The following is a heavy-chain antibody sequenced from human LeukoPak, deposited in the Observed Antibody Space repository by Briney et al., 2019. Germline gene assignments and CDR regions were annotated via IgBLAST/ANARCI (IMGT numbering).Heavy chain of an antibody. J-gene: IGHJ4*02. CDR1: GFTFSSYG. CDR2: ISYDGSNK. CDR3: AKDIMVRGAVTFDY. D-gene: IGHD3-10*01. V-gene: IGHV3-30*18. Sequence: PGGSLRLSCAASGFTFSSYGMHWVRQAPGKGLEWVAVISYDGSNKYYADSVKGRFTISRDNSKNTLYLQMNSLRAEDTAVYYCAKDIMVRGAVTFDYWGQGTLVTVSS.